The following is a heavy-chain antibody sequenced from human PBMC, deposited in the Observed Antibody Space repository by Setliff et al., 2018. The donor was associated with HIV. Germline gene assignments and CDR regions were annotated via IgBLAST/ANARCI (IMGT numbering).Heavy chain of an antibody. CDR3: ARTIVRDFGLVITNFDQ. D-gene: IGHD3-3*01. V-gene: IGHV4-59*11. CDR2: IDHSETT. Sequence: SETLSLTCTVSGGSINGHSWSWIRQPPGKVLEWIGYIDHSETTNYNPSLKSRLTISIDTSKTQFSLNLSSVTAADTAVYYCARTIVRDFGLVITNFDQWGLGTLVTISS. J-gene: IGHJ4*02. CDR1: GGSINGHS.